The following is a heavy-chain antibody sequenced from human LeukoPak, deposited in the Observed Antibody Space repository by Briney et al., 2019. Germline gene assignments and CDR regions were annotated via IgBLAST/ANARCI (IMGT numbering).Heavy chain of an antibody. V-gene: IGHV1-46*01. D-gene: IGHD2-2*01. CDR3: ARDGPTADPFDY. CDR2: INPSGGST. CDR1: GYRFTSYD. J-gene: IGHJ4*02. Sequence: ASVPVSCKASGYRFTSYDMHWVRQAPGQGLEWMGIINPSGGSTSYAQRFQGRVAMTRDTSTTTVYMEVNSLTSEDTAVYFCARDGPTADPFDYWGQGTLGTVSS.